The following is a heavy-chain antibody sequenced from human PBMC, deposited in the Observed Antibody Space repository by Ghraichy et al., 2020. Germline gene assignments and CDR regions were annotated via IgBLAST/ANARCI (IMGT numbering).Heavy chain of an antibody. CDR2: ISGSGGST. Sequence: LSLTCAASGFPFSNYAMSWVRQAPGKGLEWVSGISGSGGSTYHADSVKGRFTISRDNSKNTQYLQMNSLRAEDTAVYYCANTEDGYNYRYFDYWGQGTLVTVSS. CDR3: ANTEDGYNYRYFDY. D-gene: IGHD5-24*01. J-gene: IGHJ4*02. V-gene: IGHV3-23*01. CDR1: GFPFSNYA.